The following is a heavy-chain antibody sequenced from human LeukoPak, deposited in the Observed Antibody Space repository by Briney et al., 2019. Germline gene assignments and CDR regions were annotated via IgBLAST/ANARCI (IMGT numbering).Heavy chain of an antibody. J-gene: IGHJ5*02. CDR1: GFTFSNYW. D-gene: IGHD2-15*01. V-gene: IGHV3-74*01. Sequence: PGGSLRLSCAASGFTFSNYWMHWVRHAPGKGLMWVSRISGDGSTTIYADSVKGRFSISRDNAENTMYLQMNSLRVEDTAVYYCTRRVSATRWFDPGAREPWSPSPQ. CDR3: TRRVSATRWFDP. CDR2: ISGDGSTT.